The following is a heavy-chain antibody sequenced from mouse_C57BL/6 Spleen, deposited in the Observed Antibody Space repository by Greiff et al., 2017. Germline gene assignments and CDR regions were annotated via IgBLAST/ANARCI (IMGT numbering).Heavy chain of an antibody. Sequence: QVQLQQPGAELVKPGASVKMSCKASGYTFTSYWITWVKQRPGQGLEWIGDIYPGSGSTNYNEKFKSKATLTVDTSSSTAYMQLSSLTSEDSAVYYCARHYYGSSRGYYFDYWGQGTTLTVSS. J-gene: IGHJ2*01. D-gene: IGHD1-1*01. CDR2: IYPGSGST. CDR3: ARHYYGSSRGYYFDY. V-gene: IGHV1-55*01. CDR1: GYTFTSYW.